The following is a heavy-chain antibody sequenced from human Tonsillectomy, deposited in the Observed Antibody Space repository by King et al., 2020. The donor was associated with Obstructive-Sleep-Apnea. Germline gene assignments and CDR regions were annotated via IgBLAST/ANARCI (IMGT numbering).Heavy chain of an antibody. CDR1: GFSFSHSS. V-gene: IGHV3-21*06. CDR3: ARDSIYEYVWVTHRINWFAP. J-gene: IGHJ5*02. Sequence: VQLVESGGGLVKPGGSLRLSCAASGFSFSHSSMNWVRQSPGKGLEWVSSISSSSTFIYYEDSVKGRFTISRDNAKNSLILQMNSLSAEDTAVYYCARDSIYEYVWVTHRINWFAPWGQGTLVTVSS. CDR2: ISSSSTFI. D-gene: IGHD3-16*01.